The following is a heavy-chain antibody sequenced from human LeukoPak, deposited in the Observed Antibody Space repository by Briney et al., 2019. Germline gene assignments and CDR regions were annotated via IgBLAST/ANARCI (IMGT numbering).Heavy chain of an antibody. Sequence: GGSLRLSCTASEITFSSCEMNWVRQAPGKGLEWVSYISYSGSTIYYADSVRGRFTISRDNAKNSQYLQMNSLRAEDTAVYYCARRYDYVWGSYRSGAFDIWGQGTMVTVSS. D-gene: IGHD3-16*02. CDR1: EITFSSCE. CDR2: ISYSGSTI. V-gene: IGHV3-48*03. J-gene: IGHJ3*02. CDR3: ARRYDYVWGSYRSGAFDI.